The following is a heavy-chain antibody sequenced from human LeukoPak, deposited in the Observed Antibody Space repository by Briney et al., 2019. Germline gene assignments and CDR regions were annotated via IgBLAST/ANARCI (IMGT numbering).Heavy chain of an antibody. V-gene: IGHV3-21*01. CDR3: ARVSGSYFPIDY. CDR1: GFTFSSYS. D-gene: IGHD1-26*01. J-gene: IGHJ4*02. CDR2: ISSSSSYI. Sequence: GGSLRLSCAASGFTFSSYSMNWVRQAPGKGLEWVSSISSSSSYIYYADSVKGRFTISRDNAKNSLYLQMNSLRAEDTAVYYCARVSGSYFPIDYWGQGTLVTVSS.